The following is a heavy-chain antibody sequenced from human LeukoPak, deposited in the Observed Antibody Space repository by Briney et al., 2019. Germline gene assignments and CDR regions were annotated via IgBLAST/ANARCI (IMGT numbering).Heavy chain of an antibody. CDR2: IYSGGST. Sequence: GGSLRLSCAASEFSVGSNYMTWVRQAPGKGLEWVSLIYSGGSTYYADSVKGRFTISRDNSKNTLYLQMNSLRAEDTAVYYCANMVVRGVTRNYWGQGTLVTVSS. V-gene: IGHV3-53*01. CDR3: ANMVVRGVTRNY. D-gene: IGHD3-10*01. CDR1: EFSVGSNY. J-gene: IGHJ4*02.